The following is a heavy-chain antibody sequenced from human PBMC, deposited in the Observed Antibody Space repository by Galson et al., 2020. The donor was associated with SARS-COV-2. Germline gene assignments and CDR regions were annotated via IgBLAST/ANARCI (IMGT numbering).Heavy chain of an antibody. V-gene: IGHV4-39*07. Sequence: TLSLTCTVSGGSISSSSYYWGWIRQPPGKGLEWIGSIYYSGSTYYNPSLKSRVTISVDTSKNQFSLKLSSVTAADTAVYYCASDYYDSTMFDYWGQGTLVTVSS. CDR2: IYYSGST. CDR3: ASDYYDSTMFDY. D-gene: IGHD3-22*01. CDR1: GGSISSSSYY. J-gene: IGHJ4*02.